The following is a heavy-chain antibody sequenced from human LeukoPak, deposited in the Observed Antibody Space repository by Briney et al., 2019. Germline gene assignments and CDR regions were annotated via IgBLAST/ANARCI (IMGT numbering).Heavy chain of an antibody. Sequence: SETLSLTCTVSGXSISSSSYYWGRIRQPPGKGLEWIGSIYYSGSTYYNPSLKSRVTISVDTSKNQFSLKLSSVTAADTAVYYCARLMTTVTTLVVGLDYWGQGTLVTVSS. CDR3: ARLMTTVTTLVVGLDY. CDR1: GXSISSSSYY. D-gene: IGHD4-17*01. J-gene: IGHJ4*02. CDR2: IYYSGST. V-gene: IGHV4-39*01.